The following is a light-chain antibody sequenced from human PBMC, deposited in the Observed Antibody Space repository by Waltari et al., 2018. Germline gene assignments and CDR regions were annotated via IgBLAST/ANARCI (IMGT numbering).Light chain of an antibody. J-gene: IGKJ2*01. CDR1: QRISNW. V-gene: IGKV1-5*01. CDR3: QQYNSYSPYT. CDR2: DAS. Sequence: DIQMTQSPSTLSASVGDRVTITCRASQRISNWLAWYQQKPGKAPKLLVYDASSLESGVPSRFSGSGSGTEFTLTITSLQPDDFATYYCQQYNSYSPYTFGQGTKLEIK.